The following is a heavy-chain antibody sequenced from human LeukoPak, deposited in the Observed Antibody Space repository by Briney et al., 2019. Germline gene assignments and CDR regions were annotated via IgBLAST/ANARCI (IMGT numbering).Heavy chain of an antibody. V-gene: IGHV3-53*01. CDR1: GFTVSSNY. J-gene: IGHJ3*02. D-gene: IGHD4-17*01. Sequence: GGSLRLSCAASGFTVSSNYMSWVRQVSGKGLEWVSIIYGDGSTYYADSLKGRFTISRDNSKNTLYLQMNSLRAEDAAVYYCATTTVTPGSYDAFDIWGQGTMVTVSS. CDR2: IYGDGST. CDR3: ATTTVTPGSYDAFDI.